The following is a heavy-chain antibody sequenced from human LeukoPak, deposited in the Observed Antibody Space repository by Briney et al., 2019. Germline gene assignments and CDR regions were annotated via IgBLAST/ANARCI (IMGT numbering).Heavy chain of an antibody. Sequence: ASVKVSCKASGYTFNGYYMHCVRQAPGQGLEWMGWINPNSGGTNYAQKFQGRVTMTRDTSISTAYMELSRLRSDDTAVYCCAITQLGEGRGANQPPVNNWGRGTLVPAS. CDR1: GYTFNGYY. CDR2: INPNSGGT. V-gene: IGHV1-2*02. J-gene: IGHJ4*02. D-gene: IGHD3-16*01. CDR3: AITQLGEGRGANQPPVNN.